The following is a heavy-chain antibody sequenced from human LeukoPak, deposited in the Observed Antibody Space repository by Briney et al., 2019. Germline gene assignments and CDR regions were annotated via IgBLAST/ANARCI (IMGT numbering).Heavy chain of an antibody. J-gene: IGHJ4*02. D-gene: IGHD4-11*01. Sequence: SGTLSLTCAVYGVSFSGYYWSWIRQPAGKGLEWIGRIYSSGNTNYNPSLRSPVTMSIDTSKNQFSLKVTSVTDADTAVYYCARAPYNNSPFDYWGQGTLVTVSS. CDR3: ARAPYNNSPFDY. CDR2: IYSSGNT. CDR1: GVSFSGYY. V-gene: IGHV4-59*10.